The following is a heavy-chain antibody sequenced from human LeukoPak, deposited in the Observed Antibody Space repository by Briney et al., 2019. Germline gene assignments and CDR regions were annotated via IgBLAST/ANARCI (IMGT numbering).Heavy chain of an antibody. V-gene: IGHV1-8*03. CDR1: GYTFTSYD. D-gene: IGHD1-1*01. CDR2: MNPNSGNT. Sequence: GASVKVSCKASGYTFTSYDINWVRQATGQGLEWMGWMNPNSGNTGYAQKFQGRVTTTRNTSISTAYRELSSLRSEDTAVYYCARAANWHDDDWFDPWGQGTLVTVSS. CDR3: ARAANWHDDDWFDP. J-gene: IGHJ5*02.